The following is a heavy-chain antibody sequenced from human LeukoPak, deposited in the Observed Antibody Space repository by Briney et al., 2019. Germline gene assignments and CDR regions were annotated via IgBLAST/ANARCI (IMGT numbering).Heavy chain of an antibody. D-gene: IGHD1-1*01. V-gene: IGHV4-4*07. CDR2: IYSSGSN. CDR3: ARETGELGRSLDY. CDR1: GGSISSYY. Sequence: SETLSLTCSVSGGSISSYYWSWIRQPAGKGLEWIGRIYSSGSNNYNPSLKSRVTMSVDTSKNQFSLKVNSVTAADTAVYYCARETGELGRSLDYWGQGILVTVSS. J-gene: IGHJ4*02.